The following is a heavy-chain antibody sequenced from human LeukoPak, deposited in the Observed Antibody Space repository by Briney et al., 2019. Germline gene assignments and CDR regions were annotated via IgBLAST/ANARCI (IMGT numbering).Heavy chain of an antibody. D-gene: IGHD6-6*01. J-gene: IGHJ4*02. V-gene: IGHV5-51*01. CDR1: GYTFTNYW. CDR2: IYPGDSDP. Sequence: LGESLKISCKGSGYTFTNYWIGWVRQMPGKGLEWMGLIYPGDSDPRYSPSLKGQVTISADKSISTAYLQWNSLKASDTAMYYCARLRSTSSQVGDYWGQGTLVTVSS. CDR3: ARLRSTSSQVGDY.